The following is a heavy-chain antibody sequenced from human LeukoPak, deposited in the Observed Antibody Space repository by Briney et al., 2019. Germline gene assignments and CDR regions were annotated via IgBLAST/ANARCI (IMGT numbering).Heavy chain of an antibody. CDR3: ARSYCGGDCYSYYFDY. J-gene: IGHJ4*02. Sequence: ASVKVSCKASRYTFTSYYMHWVRQAPGQGLEWMGIINPSGGSTSYAQKFQGRVTMTRDMSTSTVYMELSSLRSEDTAVYYCARSYCGGDCYSYYFDYWGQGTLVTVSS. V-gene: IGHV1-46*01. CDR2: INPSGGST. CDR1: RYTFTSYY. D-gene: IGHD2-21*02.